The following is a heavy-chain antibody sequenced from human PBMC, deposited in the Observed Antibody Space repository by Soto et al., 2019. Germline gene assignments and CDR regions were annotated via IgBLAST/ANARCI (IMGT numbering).Heavy chain of an antibody. Sequence: GESLKISCKGSGYSFTSYWIGWVRQMPGKGLEWMGIIYPGDSDTRYSPSFQGQVTISADKSISTAYLQWSSLKASDTAMYYCARRQYYYDSSGYHHYGMDVWGQGTTVTVSS. D-gene: IGHD3-22*01. CDR2: IYPGDSDT. CDR1: GYSFTSYW. CDR3: ARRQYYYDSSGYHHYGMDV. V-gene: IGHV5-51*01. J-gene: IGHJ6*02.